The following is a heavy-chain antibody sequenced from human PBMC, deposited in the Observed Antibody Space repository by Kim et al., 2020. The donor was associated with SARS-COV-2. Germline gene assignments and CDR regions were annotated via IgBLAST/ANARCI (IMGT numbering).Heavy chain of an antibody. CDR2: ISYDGSNK. CDR3: ARGGRYYGSGSYYLDY. D-gene: IGHD3-10*01. Sequence: GGSLRLSCAASGFTFSSYAMHWVRQAPGKGLEWVAVISYDGSNKYYADSVKGRFTISRDNSKNMLYLQMNSLRAEDTAVYYCARGGRYYGSGSYYLDYWGQGTLVTVSS. V-gene: IGHV3-30*04. J-gene: IGHJ4*02. CDR1: GFTFSSYA.